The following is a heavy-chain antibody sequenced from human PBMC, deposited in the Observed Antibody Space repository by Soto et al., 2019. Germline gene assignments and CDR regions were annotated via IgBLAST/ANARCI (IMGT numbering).Heavy chain of an antibody. CDR3: TRASYCSSTSCYAFDI. V-gene: IGHV3-49*03. D-gene: IGHD2-2*01. CDR2: IRSKAYGGTT. CDR1: GFTFGDYA. J-gene: IGHJ3*02. Sequence: GGPLRLSCTASGFTFGDYAMSWFRQAPGKGLEWVGFIRSKAYGGTTEYAASVKGRFTISRDDSKSIAYLQMNSLKTEDTAVYYCTRASYCSSTSCYAFDIWGQGTMVTVSS.